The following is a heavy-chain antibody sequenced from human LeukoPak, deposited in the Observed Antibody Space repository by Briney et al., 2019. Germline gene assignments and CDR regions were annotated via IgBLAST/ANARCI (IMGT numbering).Heavy chain of an antibody. CDR1: GYTFTSYG. V-gene: IGHV1-18*01. CDR2: ISAYNGNT. D-gene: IGHD3-3*01. J-gene: IGHJ3*02. CDR3: ARVSVLRFLEWLGAFDI. Sequence: EASVTVSCKASGYTFTSYGISWVRQAPGQGLEWMGWISAYNGNTNYAQKLQGRVTMTTDTSTSTAYMELRSLRSDDTAVYYCARVSVLRFLEWLGAFDIWGQGTMVTVSS.